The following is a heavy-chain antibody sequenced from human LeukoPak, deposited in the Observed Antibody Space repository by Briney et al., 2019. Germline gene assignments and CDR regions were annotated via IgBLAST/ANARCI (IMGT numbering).Heavy chain of an antibody. Sequence: GGSLRLSCAASGFTVSSNYMSWVRQAPGKGLEWVSVIYSGGSTYYADSVKGRFTISRDNSKNTLYLQMNSLRAEDTAVYYCARNSGSYPLYWYFDLWGRGTLVTVSS. D-gene: IGHD1-26*01. CDR2: IYSGGST. J-gene: IGHJ2*01. CDR1: GFTVSSNY. CDR3: ARNSGSYPLYWYFDL. V-gene: IGHV3-53*05.